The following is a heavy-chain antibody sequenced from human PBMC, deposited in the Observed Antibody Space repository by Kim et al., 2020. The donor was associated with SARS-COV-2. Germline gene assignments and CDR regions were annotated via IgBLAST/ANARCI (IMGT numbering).Heavy chain of an antibody. J-gene: IGHJ6*02. Sequence: DSAKGRFTISRDNAKNSLYLQMNSLRAEDTAVYYCARALHYRNKPCGMDVWGQGTTVTVSS. V-gene: IGHV3-21*01. CDR3: ARALHYRNKPCGMDV. D-gene: IGHD4-4*01.